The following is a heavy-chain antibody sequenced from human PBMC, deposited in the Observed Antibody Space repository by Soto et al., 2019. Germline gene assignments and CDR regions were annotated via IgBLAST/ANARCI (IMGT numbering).Heavy chain of an antibody. CDR2: INHSGST. CDR3: ARQRGYNYGLYNWFDP. CDR1: GGSFSGYY. D-gene: IGHD5-18*01. V-gene: IGHV4-34*01. J-gene: IGHJ5*02. Sequence: SETLSLTCAVYGGSFSGYYWTWIRQPPGTGLEWIGEINHSGSTNYNPSLKSRVTISADTSKNQFSLKLSSVTAADTAMYYCARQRGYNYGLYNWFDPWGQGTLVTVS.